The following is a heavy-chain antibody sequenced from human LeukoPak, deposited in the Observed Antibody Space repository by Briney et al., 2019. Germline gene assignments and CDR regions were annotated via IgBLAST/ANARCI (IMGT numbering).Heavy chain of an antibody. Sequence: ASVKVSCKASGYTFTSYFIHWVRQAPGQGLEWMGRINPSSGSTSYAQKFQGRVTMTRDTSTSTVYMDLSSLRSEDTAVYYCARDRNANDYWGQGTLVTVSS. J-gene: IGHJ4*02. CDR2: INPSSGST. V-gene: IGHV1-46*01. D-gene: IGHD4-11*01. CDR3: ARDRNANDY. CDR1: GYTFTSYF.